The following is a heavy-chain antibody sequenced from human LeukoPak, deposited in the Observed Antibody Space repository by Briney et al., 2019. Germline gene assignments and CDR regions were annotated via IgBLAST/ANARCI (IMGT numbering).Heavy chain of an antibody. CDR3: AKDIGERGYKDY. J-gene: IGHJ4*02. CDR2: ISGDGATT. V-gene: IGHV3-43*02. CDR1: GFTFKDYA. Sequence: PGGSLRLSCAASGFTFKDYAVHWVRQAPGKGLEWVSLISGDGATTFYADSVKGRFSISRDNSKNSLYLQMNSLRTEDTAFYYCAKDIGERGYKDYWGQGTLVTVSS. D-gene: IGHD5-18*01.